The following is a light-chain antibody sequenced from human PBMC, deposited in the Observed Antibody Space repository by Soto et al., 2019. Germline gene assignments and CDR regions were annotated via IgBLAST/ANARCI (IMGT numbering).Light chain of an antibody. CDR1: SSNVGSYKL. Sequence: SVLTQPASVSWAPGHSITISCSGTSSNVGSYKLVSWYQQHPGKAPKLMIFEVNKRPSGVSNRFSGSKSGNTASLTISGLKVEDEADYYCCSSGGSPTYVFGTGTKVTVL. V-gene: IGLV2-23*02. CDR3: CSSGGSPTYV. CDR2: EVN. J-gene: IGLJ1*01.